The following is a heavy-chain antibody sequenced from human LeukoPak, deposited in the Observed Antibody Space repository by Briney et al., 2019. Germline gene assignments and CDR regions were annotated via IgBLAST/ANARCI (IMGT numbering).Heavy chain of an antibody. CDR2: IYYSGST. V-gene: IGHV4-59*01. Sequence: SETLSLTCTVSGGSISSYYWSWIRQPPGKGLEWVGYIYYSGSTNYNPSLKSRVTISVDPSKNQFSLKLSSVTAEDTAVYYCARDNWNYGSSMDVWGQGTTVTVSS. J-gene: IGHJ6*02. CDR1: GGSISSYY. D-gene: IGHD1-7*01. CDR3: ARDNWNYGSSMDV.